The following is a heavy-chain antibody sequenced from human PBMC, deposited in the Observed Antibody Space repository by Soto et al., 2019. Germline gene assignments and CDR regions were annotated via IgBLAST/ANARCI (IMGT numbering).Heavy chain of an antibody. Sequence: EVQLLESGGGLVQPGGSLRLSCAASGFTFSSYAMSWVRQAPGKGLEWVTAISGSGGSTYYADSVKGRFTISRDNSKNTLYLQRNSLRDEDTAVYYCAKDSNYVSVNYFDYWGQGTLVTVSS. J-gene: IGHJ4*02. CDR1: GFTFSSYA. V-gene: IGHV3-23*01. D-gene: IGHD4-4*01. CDR2: ISGSGGST. CDR3: AKDSNYVSVNYFDY.